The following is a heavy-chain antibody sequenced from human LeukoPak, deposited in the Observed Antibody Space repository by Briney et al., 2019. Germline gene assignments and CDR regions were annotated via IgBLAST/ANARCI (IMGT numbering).Heavy chain of an antibody. CDR1: GFTVSSNY. J-gene: IGHJ6*02. CDR2: IYSGGST. CDR3: ARGRDCSSTSCYLFPAMDV. Sequence: GGSLRLSCAASGFTVSSNYMSWVRQAPGKGLEWVSVIYSGGSTYYADSVKGRFTISRDNSKNTLYLQMNSLRAEDTAVYYCARGRDCSSTSCYLFPAMDVWGQGTTVTVSS. V-gene: IGHV3-66*01. D-gene: IGHD2-2*01.